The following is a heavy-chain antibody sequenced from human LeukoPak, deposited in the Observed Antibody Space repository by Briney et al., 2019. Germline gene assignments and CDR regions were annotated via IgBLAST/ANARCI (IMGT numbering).Heavy chain of an antibody. CDR1: GLTFSXXX. D-gene: IGHD6-13*01. Sequence: GGSLRLSCEASGLTFSXXXXXXVRQAPGXXXEWVGLXXXXGXXXXXXXXXXXXXXXRDNSRSTLYLQMNSLRTEDTAVYYCAILHSSWPLDKWGQGTLVVVSS. J-gene: IGHJ4*02. CDR3: AILHSSWPLDK. V-gene: IGHV3-30*03. CDR2: XXXXGXXX.